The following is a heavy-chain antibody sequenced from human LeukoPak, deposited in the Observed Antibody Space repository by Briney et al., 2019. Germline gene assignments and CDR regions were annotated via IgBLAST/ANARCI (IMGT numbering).Heavy chain of an antibody. CDR1: GGAFSSYA. J-gene: IGHJ3*02. Sequence: GASVKVSCKASGGAFSSYAISWVRQAPGQGLEWMGWINPNSGGTNYAQKFQGRVTMTRDTSISTAYMELSRLRSDDTAVYYCAPTQAHDAFDIWGQGTMVTVSS. CDR2: INPNSGGT. CDR3: APTQAHDAFDI. V-gene: IGHV1-2*02.